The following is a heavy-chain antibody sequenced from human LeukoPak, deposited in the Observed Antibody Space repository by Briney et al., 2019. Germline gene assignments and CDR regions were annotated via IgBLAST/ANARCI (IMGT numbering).Heavy chain of an antibody. V-gene: IGHV3-30-3*01. J-gene: IGHJ6*02. CDR1: GFTFSRHA. CDR3: ARDKVAAVLGEIYYYYGMDV. Sequence: PGGSLRLSCVASGFTFSRHAMYWVRQAPDKGLEWVAVISYDGTSEYYPDSVRGRFTISRDNSKNTLSLQMNTLRPEDTAVYYCARDKVAAVLGEIYYYYGMDVWGQGTTVTVSS. CDR2: ISYDGTSE. D-gene: IGHD6-13*01.